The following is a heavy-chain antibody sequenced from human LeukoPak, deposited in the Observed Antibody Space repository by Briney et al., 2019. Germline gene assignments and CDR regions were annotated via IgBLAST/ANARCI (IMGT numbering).Heavy chain of an antibody. J-gene: IGHJ3*02. CDR3: ATSEGSGTDAFDI. CDR2: INHSGST. CDR1: GGSFSGYY. V-gene: IGHV4-34*01. Sequence: SETLSLTCAVYGGSFSGYYWSWIRQPPGKGLEWIGEINHSGSTNYNPSLKSRVTISVDTSKNQFSLKLSSVTAADTAVYYCATSEGSGTDAFDIWGQGTMVTVSS. D-gene: IGHD3-10*01.